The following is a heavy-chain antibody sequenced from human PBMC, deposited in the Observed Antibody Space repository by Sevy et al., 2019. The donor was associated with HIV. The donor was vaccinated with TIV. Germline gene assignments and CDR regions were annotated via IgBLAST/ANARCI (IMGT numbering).Heavy chain of an antibody. D-gene: IGHD1-1*01. V-gene: IGHV3-7*01. Sequence: HAGGSLRLSCAASGFSFTTYGMHWVRQAPGKGLEWVANIKQDGSEKYYVHSVKGRFTISRDNAKNSLYLQMNSLRAEDTAVYYCAREIGGGNSFWGQGTLVTVSS. CDR2: IKQDGSEK. CDR3: AREIGGGNSF. CDR1: GFSFTTYG. J-gene: IGHJ4*02.